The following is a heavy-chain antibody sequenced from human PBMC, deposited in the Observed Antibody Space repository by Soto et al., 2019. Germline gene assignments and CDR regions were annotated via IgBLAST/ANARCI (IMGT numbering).Heavy chain of an antibody. CDR2: IYYSGST. Sequence: SETLSLTCTVSGGAISSYYWSWIRQLPGKGLEWIGYIYYSGSTNYNPSLKSRVTISVDTSKNQFSLKLSSVTAADTAVYYCARERGYSYGSDYGMDVWGQGTTVTVSS. V-gene: IGHV4-59*01. J-gene: IGHJ6*02. D-gene: IGHD5-18*01. CDR1: GGAISSYY. CDR3: ARERGYSYGSDYGMDV.